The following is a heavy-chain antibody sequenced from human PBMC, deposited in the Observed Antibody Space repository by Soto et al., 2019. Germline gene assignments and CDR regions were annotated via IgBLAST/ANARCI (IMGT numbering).Heavy chain of an antibody. Sequence: QVQLVQSGAEVKKPGSSVKVSCKASGGTFSSFAINWVRQAPGQGLEWMGGILPVLGTANYPQKFQGRVTITADGSTSTAYMELSSLRSEDTAVYYCAGLLSKILYGGMDVWGQGTTVTVSS. CDR3: AGLLSKILYGGMDV. CDR1: GGTFSSFA. J-gene: IGHJ6*02. D-gene: IGHD2-8*01. V-gene: IGHV1-69*01. CDR2: ILPVLGTA.